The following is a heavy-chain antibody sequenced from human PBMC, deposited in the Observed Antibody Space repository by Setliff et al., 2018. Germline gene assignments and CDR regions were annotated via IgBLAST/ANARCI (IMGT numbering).Heavy chain of an antibody. V-gene: IGHV3-7*01. CDR1: GFTVSSFS. J-gene: IGHJ4*02. D-gene: IGHD3-10*01. CDR3: FGAGTCSY. Sequence: GSLRLSCAASGFTVSSFSMHWVRQAPGKGLEWLASINPDGSEKYYVDSVKGRFIISRDNAKNSLSLQMNSLRNEDTAVYYCFGAGTCSYWGQGTLVTVSS. CDR2: INPDGSEK.